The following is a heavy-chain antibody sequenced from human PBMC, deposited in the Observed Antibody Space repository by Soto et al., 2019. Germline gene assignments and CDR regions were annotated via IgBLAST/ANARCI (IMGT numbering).Heavy chain of an antibody. CDR2: INTIIGTV. V-gene: IGHV1-69*13. D-gene: IGHD3-16*02. CDR1: GGTFSSYA. J-gene: IGHJ6*02. CDR3: ARDIKLSLQEYYYVWGSYRYNPYDYGMDV. Sequence: SSVKVSSKASGGTFSSYAICWARQDPGQGLEWMGGINTIIGTVNYAQKFHGRVTITADESTSTAYMELSSLRSEDTAFYYCARDIKLSLQEYYYVWGSYRYNPYDYGMDVWGQGTTVTVSS.